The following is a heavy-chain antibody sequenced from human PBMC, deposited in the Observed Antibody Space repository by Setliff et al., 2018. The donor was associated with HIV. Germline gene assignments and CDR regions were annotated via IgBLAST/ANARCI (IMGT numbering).Heavy chain of an antibody. CDR1: GYSISSGYY. CDR3: ARDQRLSY. Sequence: ASETLSLTCTVSGYSISSGYYWGWIRQPPGKGLEWIGSIYHSGSTYYNPSLKSRVTISVDTSKNQFSLELNSVTAADTAVYYCARDQRLSYWGQGTLVTVSS. V-gene: IGHV4-38-2*02. CDR2: IYHSGST. J-gene: IGHJ4*02.